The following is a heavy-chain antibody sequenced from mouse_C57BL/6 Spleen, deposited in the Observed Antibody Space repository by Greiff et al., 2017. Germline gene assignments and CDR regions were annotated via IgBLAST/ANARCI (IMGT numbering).Heavy chain of an antibody. D-gene: IGHD2-1*01. CDR2: INYDGSST. J-gene: IGHJ4*01. V-gene: IGHV5-16*01. CDR3: ARGYYGNYGAMDY. Sequence: DVKLVESEGGLVQPGSSMKLSCTASGFTFSDYYMAWVRQVPEKGLEWVANINYDGSSTYYLDSLKSRFIISRDNAKNILYLQMSSLKSEDTATYYCARGYYGNYGAMDYWGQGTSVTVSS. CDR1: GFTFSDYY.